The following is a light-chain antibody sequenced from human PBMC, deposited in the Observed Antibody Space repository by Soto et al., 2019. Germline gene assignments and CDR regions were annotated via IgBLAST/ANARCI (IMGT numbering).Light chain of an antibody. CDR1: QSISSC. Sequence: DIQMTQSPSTLPASVGDRVTITCRASQSISSCLAWYQQKPGKAPKLLIYHASILESGVPSRFSGSGSGTDFTLTISSLQPDDFATYYCQQCNGNLKTFGPGTKVEIK. J-gene: IGKJ1*01. CDR2: HAS. V-gene: IGKV1-5*01. CDR3: QQCNGNLKT.